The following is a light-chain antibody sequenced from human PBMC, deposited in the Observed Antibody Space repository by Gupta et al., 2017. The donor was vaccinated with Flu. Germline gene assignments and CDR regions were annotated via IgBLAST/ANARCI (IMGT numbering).Light chain of an antibody. CDR3: MQALQTPRT. J-gene: IGKJ4*01. CDR1: QSLLHSNGYNY. CDR2: LGS. Sequence: VTPGEPASISCRSSQSLLHSNGYNYLDWYLQKPGQSPQPLIYLGSNRASGVPDRFSGSGSGTDFTLKISRVEAEDVGVYYCMQALQTPRTFGGGTKVEIK. V-gene: IGKV2-28*01.